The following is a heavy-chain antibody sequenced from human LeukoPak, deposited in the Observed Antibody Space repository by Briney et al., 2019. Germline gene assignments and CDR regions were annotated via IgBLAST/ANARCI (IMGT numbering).Heavy chain of an antibody. CDR1: GFTFSSYA. CDR3: AKDPTCSGGSCYLFDY. J-gene: IGHJ4*02. Sequence: GGSLRLSCAASGFTFSSYAMSWVRQAPGKGLEWVSAISGSGGSTNYADSVKGRFTISRDNSKNTLYPQMNSLRAEDTAVYYCAKDPTCSGGSCYLFDYWGQGTLVTVSS. V-gene: IGHV3-23*01. D-gene: IGHD2-15*01. CDR2: ISGSGGST.